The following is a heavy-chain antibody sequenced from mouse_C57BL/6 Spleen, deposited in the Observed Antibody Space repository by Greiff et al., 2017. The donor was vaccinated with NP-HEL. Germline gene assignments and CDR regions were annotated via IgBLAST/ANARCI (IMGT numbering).Heavy chain of an antibody. CDR3: AREGFLYAMDY. CDR2: ISYSGST. CDR1: GYSITSGYD. Sequence: EVQLQESGPGMVKPSQSLSLTCTVTGYSITSGYDWHWIRHFPGNKLEWMGYISYSGSTNYNPSLKSRISITHDTSKNHFFLKLNSVTTEDTATYYCAREGFLYAMDYWGQGTSVTVSS. V-gene: IGHV3-1*01. J-gene: IGHJ4*01.